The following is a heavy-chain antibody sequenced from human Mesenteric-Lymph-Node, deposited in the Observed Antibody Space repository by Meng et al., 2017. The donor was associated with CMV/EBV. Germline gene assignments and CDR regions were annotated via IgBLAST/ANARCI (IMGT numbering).Heavy chain of an antibody. CDR2: IQGDNSHT. Sequence: GGSLRLSCAASGFTFDDYGMSWVRQAPGKGLEWVSTIQGDNSHTYYADSVKGRFTISRDNSGYTLFLQMDSLRAEDTAIYYCARYYDFWGGSANVYFFDYWGQGTLVTVSS. CDR3: ARYYDFWGGSANVYFFDY. D-gene: IGHD3-3*01. CDR1: GFTFDDYG. V-gene: IGHV3-23*03. J-gene: IGHJ4*02.